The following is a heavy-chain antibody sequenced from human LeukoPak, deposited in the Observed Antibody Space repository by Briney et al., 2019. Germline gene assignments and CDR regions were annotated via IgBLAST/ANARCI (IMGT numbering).Heavy chain of an antibody. J-gene: IGHJ4*02. CDR1: GGSFSGYY. Sequence: SETLSLTCAVYGGSFSGYYWSWIRQPPGKGLEWIGEINHSGSTNYNPSLKSRVTISVDTSKNQFSLKLNSVTAADTAVYYCARDLEVLRDGYNAPHYWGQGTLVTVSS. D-gene: IGHD5-24*01. V-gene: IGHV4-34*01. CDR3: ARDLEVLRDGYNAPHY. CDR2: INHSGST.